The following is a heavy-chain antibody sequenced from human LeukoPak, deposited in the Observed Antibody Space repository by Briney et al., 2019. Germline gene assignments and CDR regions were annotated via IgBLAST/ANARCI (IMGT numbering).Heavy chain of an antibody. V-gene: IGHV1-2*02. D-gene: IGHD3-10*01. Sequence: ASVKVSCKASGYTFTGYYMHWVRQAPGQGLEWMGWINPNSGGTNYAQKLQGRVTMTTDTSTSTAYMELRSLRSDDTAVYYCARDRYGGSGSYYNLDWFDPWGQGTLVTVSS. CDR3: ARDRYGGSGSYYNLDWFDP. CDR2: INPNSGGT. CDR1: GYTFTGYY. J-gene: IGHJ5*02.